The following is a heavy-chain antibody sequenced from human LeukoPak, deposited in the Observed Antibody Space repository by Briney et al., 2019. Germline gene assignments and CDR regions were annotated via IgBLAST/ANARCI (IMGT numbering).Heavy chain of an antibody. CDR2: IYYSGST. D-gene: IGHD2-15*01. CDR1: GGSISSSSYY. Sequence: PSETPSLTCAVSGGSISSSSYYWGWIRQPPGKGLEWIGSIYYSGSTYYNPSLKSRVTISVDTSKNQFSLKLSSVTAADTAVYYCARDGYCSGGSCYDNWFDPWGQGTLVTVSS. CDR3: ARDGYCSGGSCYDNWFDP. V-gene: IGHV4-39*07. J-gene: IGHJ5*02.